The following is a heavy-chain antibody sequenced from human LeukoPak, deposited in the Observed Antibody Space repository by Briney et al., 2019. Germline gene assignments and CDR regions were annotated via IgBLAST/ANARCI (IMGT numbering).Heavy chain of an antibody. Sequence: GRSLRLSCAVSGFTFGNYGMHWVRQAPGKGLEWVALISYDGSSEYYAGSVKGRFTISRDNSKKTLYLQMNNLRAEDTAVYYCARKKRVDTDSIMVYYYYAMDVWGQGTTVTVSS. CDR2: ISYDGSSE. J-gene: IGHJ6*02. V-gene: IGHV3-33*08. CDR1: GFTFGNYG. CDR3: ARKKRVDTDSIMVYYYYAMDV. D-gene: IGHD5-18*01.